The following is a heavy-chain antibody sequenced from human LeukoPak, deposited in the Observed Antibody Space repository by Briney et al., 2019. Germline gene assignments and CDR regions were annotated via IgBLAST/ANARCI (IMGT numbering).Heavy chain of an antibody. CDR1: GYTFTSYG. Sequence: ASVKVSCKASGYTFTSYGISWVRQAPGQGLEWMGWISAYNGNTNYAQKLQGRVTMTTDTSTSTAYMELRSLRSDDTAVYYCARVAKTYYYDSSGSLRMDVWGQGTTVTVS. D-gene: IGHD3-22*01. CDR2: ISAYNGNT. CDR3: ARVAKTYYYDSSGSLRMDV. V-gene: IGHV1-18*01. J-gene: IGHJ6*02.